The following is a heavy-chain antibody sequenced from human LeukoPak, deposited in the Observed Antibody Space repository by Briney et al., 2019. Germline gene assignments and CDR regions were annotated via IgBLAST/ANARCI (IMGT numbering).Heavy chain of an antibody. D-gene: IGHD2-15*01. Sequence: LSLTCAVYGGSFSGYYWSWIRQPPGKGLEWVSFITSSGSTIDYADSVKGRFTISRDNARNSLFLQMNSLRDEDTAVYFCARDPYQHSDGHPGYWGQGTLVTVSS. CDR2: ITSSGSTI. CDR1: GGSFSGYY. J-gene: IGHJ4*02. CDR3: ARDPYQHSDGHPGY. V-gene: IGHV3-11*04.